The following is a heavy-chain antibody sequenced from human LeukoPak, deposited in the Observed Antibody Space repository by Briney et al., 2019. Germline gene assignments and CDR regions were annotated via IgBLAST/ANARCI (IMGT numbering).Heavy chain of an antibody. CDR1: GGSISSGDYY. CDR2: IYYSGST. CDR3: ARGEVTSNWFDP. J-gene: IGHJ5*02. D-gene: IGHD4-23*01. V-gene: IGHV4-30-4*08. Sequence: PSQTLSLTCTVSGGSISSGDYYWSWIRQPPGKGLEWIGYIYYSGSTYYNPSLKSRVTISVDTSKNQFSLKLSSVTAADTAVYYSARGEVTSNWFDPWGQGTLVTVSS.